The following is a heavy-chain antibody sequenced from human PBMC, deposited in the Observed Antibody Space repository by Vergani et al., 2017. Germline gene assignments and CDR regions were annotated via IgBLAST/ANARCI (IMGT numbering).Heavy chain of an antibody. CDR3: ARDPAPRPITTTVTTGEVVYAFDI. CDR1: GFTFSSYA. J-gene: IGHJ3*02. Sequence: EVQLLESGGGLVQPGGSLRLSCAASGFTFSSYAMSWVRQAPGKGLEWVSYISSRGNSIYHADSVKGRFTISRDNAKNSLSLQMNSLRAEDTAVYYCARDPAPRPITTTVTTGEVVYAFDIWGQGTMVTVSS. D-gene: IGHD4-17*01. CDR2: ISSRGNSI. V-gene: IGHV3-48*04.